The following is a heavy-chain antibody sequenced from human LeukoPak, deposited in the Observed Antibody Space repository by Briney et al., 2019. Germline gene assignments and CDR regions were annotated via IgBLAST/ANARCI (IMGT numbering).Heavy chain of an antibody. Sequence: SETLSLTCAVYGGSFSGYYWSWIRQPPGKGLEWIGEINHSGSTNYNPSLKSRVTISVDTSKNQFSLKLSSVTAADTAVYYCAREPTHYYYMDVWGKGTTVTVSS. CDR2: INHSGST. V-gene: IGHV4-34*01. CDR3: AREPTHYYYMDV. CDR1: GGSFSGYY. J-gene: IGHJ6*03.